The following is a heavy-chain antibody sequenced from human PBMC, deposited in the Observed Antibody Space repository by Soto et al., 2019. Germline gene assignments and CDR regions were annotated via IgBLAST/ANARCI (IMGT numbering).Heavy chain of an antibody. D-gene: IGHD1-1*01. CDR1: GFTFRDYA. CDR3: ARAVAGQVRSAWTWLDY. V-gene: IGHV3-30-3*01. J-gene: IGHJ4*02. CDR2: IPSDGSAQ. Sequence: QVQLVESGGGVVQPGRSLRLSCEASGFTFRDYAMHWVRQAPGKGLEWVAAIPSDGSAQHYADSVKGRFSISRDNSKITLSLQMNSLRPEDAALYYCARAVAGQVRSAWTWLDYWGQGTLVTVSS.